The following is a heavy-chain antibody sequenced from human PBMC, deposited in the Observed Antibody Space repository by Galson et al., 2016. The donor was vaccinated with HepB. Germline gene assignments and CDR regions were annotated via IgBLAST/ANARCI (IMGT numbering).Heavy chain of an antibody. Sequence: QSGAEVKKPGESLRISCKVSGDSFTSLWITWVRQMPGKGLEWMGRTDPSDSYINYSPSFQGHVIISVDKSINTAHLQWSSLKASDSAVYFCAVGRRRNGLWGGGYFQYAYMDVWGKGTTVTVSS. D-gene: IGHD3-16*01. CDR2: TDPSDSYI. J-gene: IGHJ6*03. V-gene: IGHV5-10-1*01. CDR3: AVGRRRNGLWGGGYFQYAYMDV. CDR1: GDSFTSLW.